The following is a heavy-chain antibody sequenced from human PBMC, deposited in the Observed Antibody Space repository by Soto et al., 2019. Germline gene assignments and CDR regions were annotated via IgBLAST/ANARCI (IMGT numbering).Heavy chain of an antibody. V-gene: IGHV1-69*13. CDR2: IIPIFGTA. Sequence: SVKVSCKASGGTFSSYAISWVRQAPGQGLEWMGGIIPIFGTANYAQKFQGRVTITADESTSTAYMELSSLRSEDTAVYYCAVLVVVTAEPSAWGQGTLVTVSS. D-gene: IGHD2-21*02. J-gene: IGHJ4*02. CDR1: GGTFSSYA. CDR3: AVLVVVTAEPSA.